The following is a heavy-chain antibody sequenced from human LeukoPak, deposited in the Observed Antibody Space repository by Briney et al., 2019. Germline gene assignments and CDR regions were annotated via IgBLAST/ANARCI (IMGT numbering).Heavy chain of an antibody. J-gene: IGHJ5*02. V-gene: IGHV3-48*04. Sequence: GGSLRLSCAASGFTFSSYSMNWVRQAPGKGLEWVSYISSSSSTIYYADSVKGRFTISRDNAKNSLYLQMNSLKTEDTAVYYCSTDQGYNSGSYYWFDPWGQGTLVTVSS. CDR1: GFTFSSYS. D-gene: IGHD3-10*01. CDR2: ISSSSSTI. CDR3: STDQGYNSGSYYWFDP.